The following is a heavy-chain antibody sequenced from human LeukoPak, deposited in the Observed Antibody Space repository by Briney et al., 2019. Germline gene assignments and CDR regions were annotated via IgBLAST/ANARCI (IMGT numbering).Heavy chain of an antibody. CDR2: INHSGST. CDR1: GGSFSDYY. J-gene: IGHJ4*02. V-gene: IGHV4-34*01. Sequence: SETLSLTCAVYGGSFSDYYWSWIRQSPGKGLEWIGEINHSGSTNYNPSLKSRVTISVDTSKNQFSLKLSSVTAADTAVYYCARGGYFDYWGQGTLVTVSS. CDR3: ARGGYFDY.